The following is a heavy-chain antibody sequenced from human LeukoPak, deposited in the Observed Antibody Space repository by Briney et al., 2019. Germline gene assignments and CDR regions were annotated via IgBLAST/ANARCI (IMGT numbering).Heavy chain of an antibody. V-gene: IGHV3-21*01. Sequence: GGSLRLSCAASGFTFSSYSMIWVRQAPGKGLEWVSSISSSSRYRYYADSVKGRFTISRDNAKNSLYLQMNSLRADDTAMYYCARARYDSSGYYPILDYWGQGTLVTVSS. CDR3: ARARYDSSGYYPILDY. CDR2: ISSSSRYR. J-gene: IGHJ4*02. D-gene: IGHD3-22*01. CDR1: GFTFSSYS.